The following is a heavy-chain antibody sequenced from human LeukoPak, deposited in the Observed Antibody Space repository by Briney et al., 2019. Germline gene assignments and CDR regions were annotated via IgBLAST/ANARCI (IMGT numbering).Heavy chain of an antibody. V-gene: IGHV3-30*02. J-gene: IGHJ3*02. CDR2: IRYDGSNK. CDR1: GFTFSSYG. D-gene: IGHD6-19*01. Sequence: GGSLRLSCAASGFTFSSYGMHWVRQAPGKGLEWVAFIRYDGSNKYYADSVKGRFTISRDNAKNSLYLQMNSLRAEDTAVYYCARERGSSGWYKAFDIWGQGTMVTVSS. CDR3: ARERGSSGWYKAFDI.